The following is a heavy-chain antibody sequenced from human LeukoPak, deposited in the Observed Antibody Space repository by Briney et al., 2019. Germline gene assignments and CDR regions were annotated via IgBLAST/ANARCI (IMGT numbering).Heavy chain of an antibody. CDR3: ARDLVDGVGAPGAY. CDR2: INTYNGNT. CDR1: GYTFTNYG. J-gene: IGHJ4*02. Sequence: GASVKVSRKASGYTFTNYGITWMRQAPGQGLEWMGWINTYNGNTNYAQKLQGRVTITTDTSTSTAYMELRSLRSDDTAVFYCARDLVDGVGAPGAYWGQGALVTVSS. D-gene: IGHD1-26*01. V-gene: IGHV1-18*01.